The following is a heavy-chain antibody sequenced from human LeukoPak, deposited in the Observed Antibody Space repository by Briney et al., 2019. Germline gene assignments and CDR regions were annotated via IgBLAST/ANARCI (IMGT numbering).Heavy chain of an antibody. D-gene: IGHD6-19*01. CDR3: ARAYSSGWYRGFEYFQH. Sequence: SETLSLTCAVYGGSFSGYYWSWIRQPPGKGLEWIGEINHSGSTNYNPSLKSRVTISVDTSKNQFSLKLSPVTAADTAVYYCARAYSSGWYRGFEYFQHWGQGTLVTVSS. J-gene: IGHJ1*01. V-gene: IGHV4-34*01. CDR2: INHSGST. CDR1: GGSFSGYY.